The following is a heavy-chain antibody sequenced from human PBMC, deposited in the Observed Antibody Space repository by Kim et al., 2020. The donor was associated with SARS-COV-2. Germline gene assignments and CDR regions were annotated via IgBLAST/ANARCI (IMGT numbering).Heavy chain of an antibody. Sequence: SETLSLTCTVSGGSISSYYWSWIRQPPGQGLEWIGYSYYSGSTNSNHSLKSQVTISVDTSKNQFSLQLSSVAAADTAGYYCAGGLGDTYYDFWSGYRLYYFDYWGQGPLVTVSS. CDR2: SYYSGST. CDR3: AGGLGDTYYDFWSGYRLYYFDY. CDR1: GGSISSYY. J-gene: IGHJ4*02. D-gene: IGHD3-3*01. V-gene: IGHV4-59*01.